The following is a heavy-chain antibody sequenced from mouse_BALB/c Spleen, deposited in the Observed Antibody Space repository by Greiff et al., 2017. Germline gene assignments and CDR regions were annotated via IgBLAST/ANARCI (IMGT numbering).Heavy chain of an antibody. CDR2: IWAGGST. CDR1: GFSLTSYG. D-gene: IGHD2-13*01. CDR3: ARDDSYYYAMDY. J-gene: IGHJ4*01. V-gene: IGHV2-9*02. Sequence: VKLQESGPGLVAPSQSLSITCTVSGFSLTSYGVHWVRQPPGKGLEWLGVIWAGGSTNYNSALMSRLSISKDNSKSQVFLKMNSLQTDDTAMYYCARDDSYYYAMDYWGQGTSVTVSS.